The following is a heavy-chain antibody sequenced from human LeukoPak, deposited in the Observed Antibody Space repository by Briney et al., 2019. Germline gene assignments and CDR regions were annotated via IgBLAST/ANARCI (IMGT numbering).Heavy chain of an antibody. V-gene: IGHV4-4*07. CDR2: IFSSGTT. D-gene: IGHD4-11*01. CDR3: ARDEGDYSTMAGAFDT. J-gene: IGHJ3*02. Sequence: SETLSLTCTVSGGFFKNFHWSWMRQAAGQGLEWIGRIFSSGTTNYQPSLRSRVTMSVDTSKNQTSLNLTSVTAADPAVYFCARDEGDYSTMAGAFDTWGRGIKVTVSS. CDR1: GGFFKNFH.